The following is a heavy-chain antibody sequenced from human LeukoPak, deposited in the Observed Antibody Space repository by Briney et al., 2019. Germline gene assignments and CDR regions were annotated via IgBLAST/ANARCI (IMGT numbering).Heavy chain of an antibody. J-gene: IGHJ4*02. V-gene: IGHV3-30*03. CDR2: ISYDGSNT. Sequence: GESLKISCAASGFTFSSSGMHWVRQAPGKGLEWVAVISYDGSNTYYADSVKGRFTISRDNSKNTLYLQMNSLRADDTAVYYCVRDFDYWGQGTLVTVSS. CDR3: VRDFDY. CDR1: GFTFSSSG.